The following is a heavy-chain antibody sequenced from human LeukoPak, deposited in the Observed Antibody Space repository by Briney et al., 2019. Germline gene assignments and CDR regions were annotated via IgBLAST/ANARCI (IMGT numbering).Heavy chain of an antibody. J-gene: IGHJ6*02. V-gene: IGHV3-23*01. CDR3: AKGRGPWLYYGMDV. CDR2: ISGSGGST. D-gene: IGHD5-12*01. CDR1: GFTFSSYA. Sequence: GGSLRLSCAAPGFTFSSYAMSWVRQAPGKGLEWVSAISGSGGSTYYADSVKGRFTISRDNSKNTLYLQMNSLRAEDTALYYCAKGRGPWLYYGMDVWGQGTTVTVSS.